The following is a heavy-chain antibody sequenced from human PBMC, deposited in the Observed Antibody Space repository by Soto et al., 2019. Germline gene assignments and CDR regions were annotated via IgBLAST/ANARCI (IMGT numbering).Heavy chain of an antibody. CDR1: GFTFSNYW. CDR3: AKDHERLILCTAFDH. CDR2: IRQDGGEQ. V-gene: IGHV3-7*03. D-gene: IGHD2-2*01. J-gene: IGHJ4*02. Sequence: EVQLVESGGGLVQPGGSLRLSCVASGFTFSNYWMGWIRQAPWKGLEWVANIRQDGGEQFYVDSVKGRFTISRDNADNLVYLQMTSLRVEDTAVYYCAKDHERLILCTAFDHWGQGTLGTVSS.